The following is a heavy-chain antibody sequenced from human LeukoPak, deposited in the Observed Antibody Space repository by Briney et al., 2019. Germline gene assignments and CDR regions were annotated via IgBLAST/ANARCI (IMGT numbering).Heavy chain of an antibody. Sequence: ESGPTLVNPTQTLTLTCTFSGFSLSTSGVGVGWIRQPPGKLLEWLALIYWNDDKRYSPSLKSRLTITKDTSKNQVVLTMTNMDPVDTATYYCAHRLLANDAFDIWGQGTMVTVSS. CDR2: IYWNDDK. J-gene: IGHJ3*02. CDR1: GFSLSTSGVG. V-gene: IGHV2-5*01. CDR3: AHRLLANDAFDI.